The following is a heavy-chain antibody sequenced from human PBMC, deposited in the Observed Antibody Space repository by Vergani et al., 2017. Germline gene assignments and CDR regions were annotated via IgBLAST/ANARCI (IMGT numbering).Heavy chain of an antibody. CDR1: DFISHGHY. Sequence: QVQLQESGPGLVKPSETLSLICDVFDFISHGHYWGWIRQAPGKGLEWIGSLSTTGGATHASHNPSLKSRVSISVDTSKSQFSLRLTSVTAADSAIYYCAGDTHSWQRADRWGQGLLVSVSS. CDR2: LSTTGGA. D-gene: IGHD6-13*01. V-gene: IGHV4-59*11. CDR3: AGDTHSWQRADR. J-gene: IGHJ5*02.